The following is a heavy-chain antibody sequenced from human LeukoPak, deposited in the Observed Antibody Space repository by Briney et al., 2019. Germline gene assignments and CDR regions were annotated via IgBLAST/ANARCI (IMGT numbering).Heavy chain of an antibody. J-gene: IGHJ5*02. D-gene: IGHD3-22*01. CDR3: ASENYYDSSGYYLSFRWFDP. V-gene: IGHV7-4-1*02. CDR2: INTNTGNP. CDR1: GYTFTSYA. Sequence: GASVKVSCKASGYTFTSYAMNWVRQAPGQGLEWMGWINTNTGNPTYAQGFTGRFVFSLDTSVSTAYLQISSLKAEDTAVYYCASENYYDSSGYYLSFRWFDPWGRGTLVTVSS.